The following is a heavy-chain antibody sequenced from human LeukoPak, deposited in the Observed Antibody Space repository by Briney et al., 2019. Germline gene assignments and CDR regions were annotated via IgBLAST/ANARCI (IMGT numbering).Heavy chain of an antibody. D-gene: IGHD5-12*01. CDR3: ARSYTGYDL. Sequence: GGSLRLSCAVSGFTFSSYAMSWVRQAPGKGLEWVAAISGSGGSTYYVDSVKGRFTISRDNAKNSLYLQMNSLRAEDTAVYYCARSYTGYDLWGQGTLVTVSS. CDR2: ISGSGGST. V-gene: IGHV3-23*01. CDR1: GFTFSSYA. J-gene: IGHJ4*02.